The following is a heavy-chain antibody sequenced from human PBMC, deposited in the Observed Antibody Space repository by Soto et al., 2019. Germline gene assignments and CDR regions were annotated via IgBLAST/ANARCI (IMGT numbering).Heavy chain of an antibody. V-gene: IGHV3-23*01. D-gene: IGHD3-10*01. CDR3: AKERELNLWRLLDY. CDR2: ISGSGGIT. J-gene: IGHJ4*02. Sequence: GGSLRLSCAASGFTFSSYAMSWVRQAPGKGLEWVSAISGSGGITFYADSVKGRFAISRDNSKNTLYLQMNSLRAEDTAVYYCAKERELNLWRLLDYWGQGTLVTVSS. CDR1: GFTFSSYA.